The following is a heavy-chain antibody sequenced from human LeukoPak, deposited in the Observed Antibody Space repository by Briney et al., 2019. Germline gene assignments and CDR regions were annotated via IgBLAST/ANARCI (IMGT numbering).Heavy chain of an antibody. D-gene: IGHD3-22*01. CDR2: INHSGRT. CDR3: ARATDYDKNAYYHHYLDS. Sequence: SETLSLTCVVSGGSFSGYYWTWIRQPPGKGLEWIGEINHSGRTTYNSSPKSRVTISVDTSKDQFSLRLTSVTAADTAVYYCARATDYDKNAYYHHYLDSWDQGALVTVSS. CDR1: GGSFSGYY. J-gene: IGHJ4*02. V-gene: IGHV4-34*01.